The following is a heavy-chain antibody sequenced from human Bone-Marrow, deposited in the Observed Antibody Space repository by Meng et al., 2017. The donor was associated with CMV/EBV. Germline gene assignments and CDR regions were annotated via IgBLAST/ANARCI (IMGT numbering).Heavy chain of an antibody. Sequence: SGYTFTRFGVIWVRQDPGQGLEWVGWISPYNGNTRYAQKLQDRVTMTTDTPTSTAYMELRSLKSDDTAVYYCARGVKVVTDYWYFDLWGRGTLVTVSS. CDR3: ARGVKVVTDYWYFDL. CDR1: GYTFTRFG. CDR2: ISPYNGNT. J-gene: IGHJ2*01. D-gene: IGHD2-21*02. V-gene: IGHV1-18*01.